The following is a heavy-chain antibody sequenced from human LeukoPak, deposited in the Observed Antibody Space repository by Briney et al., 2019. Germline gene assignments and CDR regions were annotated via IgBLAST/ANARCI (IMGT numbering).Heavy chain of an antibody. CDR3: ASHGGSSLFDY. J-gene: IGHJ4*02. V-gene: IGHV3-21*01. Sequence: ETLSLTCAVYGGSFSGYYWSWVRQAPGKGLEWVSSISSSSSYIYYADSVKGRFTISRDNAKNSLYLQMNSLRAEDTAVYYCASHGGSSLFDYWGQGTLVTVSS. CDR1: GGSFSGYY. CDR2: ISSSSSYI. D-gene: IGHD2-15*01.